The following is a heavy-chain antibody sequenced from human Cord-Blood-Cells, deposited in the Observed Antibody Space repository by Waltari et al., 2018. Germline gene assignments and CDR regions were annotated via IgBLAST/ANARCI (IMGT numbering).Heavy chain of an antibody. CDR2: ISGSGGST. J-gene: IGHJ5*02. CDR3: AKDPDYDILTGYYWFDP. V-gene: IGHV3-23*04. Sequence: EVQLVESGGGLVQPGGSLRLSCAASGFTFSSYAMSWVRQAPGKGLEWVSAISGSGGSTYYEDSVKGRFTISRDNSKNTLYLQMNSLRAEDTAVYYCAKDPDYDILTGYYWFDPWGQGTLVTVSS. CDR1: GFTFSSYA. D-gene: IGHD3-9*01.